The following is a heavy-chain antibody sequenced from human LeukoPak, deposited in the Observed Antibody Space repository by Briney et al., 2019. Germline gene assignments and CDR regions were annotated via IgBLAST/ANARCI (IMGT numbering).Heavy chain of an antibody. V-gene: IGHV3-33*06. CDR1: GFTFSSYG. Sequence: GGYLRLSCAASGFTFSSYGMHWVRQAPGKGLEWVAVIWYDGSNKYYADSVKGRFTISRDNSKNTLYLQMNSLRAEDTAVYYCAKAVLEQSPADSWYYYMDVWGKGTTVTVSS. CDR3: AKAVLEQSPADSWYYYMDV. J-gene: IGHJ6*03. CDR2: IWYDGSNK. D-gene: IGHD2-2*01.